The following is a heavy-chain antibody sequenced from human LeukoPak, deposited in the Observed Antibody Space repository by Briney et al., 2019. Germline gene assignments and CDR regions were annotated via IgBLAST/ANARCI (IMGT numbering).Heavy chain of an antibody. V-gene: IGHV3-23*01. CDR3: AKDRTVGASYWYFDL. D-gene: IGHD1-26*01. J-gene: IGHJ2*01. Sequence: GGSLGLSCAASGFTFNTYAMTWVRQAPGKGLEWVSAISSSGGSTHYADSVKGRFTISRDSSKNTLFLHMNTLRAEDTAIYYCAKDRTVGASYWYFDLWGRGTLVTVSS. CDR1: GFTFNTYA. CDR2: ISSSGGST.